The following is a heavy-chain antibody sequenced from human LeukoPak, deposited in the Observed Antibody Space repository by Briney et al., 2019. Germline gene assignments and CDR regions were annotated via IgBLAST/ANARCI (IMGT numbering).Heavy chain of an antibody. J-gene: IGHJ4*02. D-gene: IGHD3-3*01. Sequence: GGSLRLSCXASGFTFSSCAMSWVRQAPGKGLEWVSAISGSGGSTYYADSVKGRFTISRDNSKNTLYLQTNSLRAEDTAVYYCAKVPPTIFGVVIEIYYFDYWGQGTLVTVSS. CDR3: AKVPPTIFGVVIEIYYFDY. V-gene: IGHV3-23*01. CDR1: GFTFSSCA. CDR2: ISGSGGST.